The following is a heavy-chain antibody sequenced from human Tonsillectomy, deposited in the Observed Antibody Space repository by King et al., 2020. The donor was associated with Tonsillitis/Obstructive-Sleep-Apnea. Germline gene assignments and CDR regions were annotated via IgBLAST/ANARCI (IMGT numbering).Heavy chain of an antibody. D-gene: IGHD6-19*01. V-gene: IGHV3-53*01. Sequence: EVQLVESGGGLIQPGGSLRLSCAASGFTVGSNYMSLVRQAPGKGLDWVAVIHSGGATYYAASVKDRFTISRDNSRNTLCLQMNSLRADDTAVYYCARGAGPGYWYFDLWGRGTLVTVSS. J-gene: IGHJ2*01. CDR1: GFTVGSNY. CDR2: IHSGGAT. CDR3: ARGAGPGYWYFDL.